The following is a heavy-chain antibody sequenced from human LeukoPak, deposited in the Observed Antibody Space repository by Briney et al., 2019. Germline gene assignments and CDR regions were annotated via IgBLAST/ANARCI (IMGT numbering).Heavy chain of an antibody. CDR1: GYSFVLYG. V-gene: IGHV1-18*01. J-gene: IGHJ3*02. CDR3: ARHIGHGAFDI. CDR2: ISTYNGNT. Sequence: ASVKVSCKASGYSFVLYGISWVRQAPGQGPEWMGWISTYNGNTKYAEKFQGRVTMTTDTPTSTAYMELSRLSSDDTAVYYCARHIGHGAFDIWSQVTMVTVSS.